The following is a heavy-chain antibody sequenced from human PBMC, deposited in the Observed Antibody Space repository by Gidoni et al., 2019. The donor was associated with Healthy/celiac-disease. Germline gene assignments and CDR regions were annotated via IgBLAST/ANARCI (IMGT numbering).Heavy chain of an antibody. D-gene: IGHD2-2*01. V-gene: IGHV4-39*01. CDR1: GGSISSSSYY. J-gene: IGHJ5*02. CDR2: IYYSGST. Sequence: QLQLQESGPGLVKPSETLSLPCTLSGGSISSSSYYWGCIRQPPGKGLEWIGSIYYSGSTYYNPSLKSRVTISVDTSKNQFSLKLSSVTAADTAVYYCASVKGYCSSTSCPNWFDPWGQGTLVTVSS. CDR3: ASVKGYCSSTSCPNWFDP.